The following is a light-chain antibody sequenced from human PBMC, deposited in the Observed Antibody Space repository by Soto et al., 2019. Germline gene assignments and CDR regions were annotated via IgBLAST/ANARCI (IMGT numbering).Light chain of an antibody. V-gene: IGKV2-28*01. CDR1: QSLLHSNGYNY. CDR3: MQTLQTPPFT. J-gene: IGKJ3*01. Sequence: DFVMTQSPLSLPVTPGEPASIACRSSQSLLHSNGYNYLDWYLQKPGQSPQLLIYLGSNRASGVPDRISGSGSGTDFTLKISRVEAEGAGVYYCMQTLQTPPFTFGPGTRVDIK. CDR2: LGS.